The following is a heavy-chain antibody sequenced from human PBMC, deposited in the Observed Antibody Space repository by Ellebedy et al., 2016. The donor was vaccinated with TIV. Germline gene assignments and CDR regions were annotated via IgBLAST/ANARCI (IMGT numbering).Heavy chain of an antibody. CDR3: ARGMGAAVAVGSGWFDP. V-gene: IGHV1-69*04. CDR1: GYTFTGYY. Sequence: ASVKVSCKASGYTFTGYYMHWVRQAPGQGLEWMGRIIPILGIANYAQKFQGRVTITADKSTSTAYMELSSLRSEDTAVYYCARGMGAAVAVGSGWFDPWGQGTLVTVSS. J-gene: IGHJ5*02. CDR2: IIPILGIA. D-gene: IGHD6-19*01.